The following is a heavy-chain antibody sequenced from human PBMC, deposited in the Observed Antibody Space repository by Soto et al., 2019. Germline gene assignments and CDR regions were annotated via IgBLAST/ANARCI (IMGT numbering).Heavy chain of an antibody. D-gene: IGHD3-9*01. Sequence: GGSLRLSCAASGFTFSSYGMHWVRQAPGKGLEWVAVISYDGSNKYYADSVKGRFTISRDNSKNTLYLQMNSLRAEDTAVYYCAKDYDILTGYYIGNYYYGMDVWGQGTTVTVSS. CDR3: AKDYDILTGYYIGNYYYGMDV. CDR2: ISYDGSNK. V-gene: IGHV3-30*18. CDR1: GFTFSSYG. J-gene: IGHJ6*02.